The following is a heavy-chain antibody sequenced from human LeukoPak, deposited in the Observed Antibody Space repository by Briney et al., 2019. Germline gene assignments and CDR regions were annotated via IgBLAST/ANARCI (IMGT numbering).Heavy chain of an antibody. D-gene: IGHD3-3*01. J-gene: IGHJ4*02. CDR1: GFTFSSYG. Sequence: PGGSPRLSCAASGFTFSSYGMHWVRQAPGKGLEWVAFIRYDGSNKYYADSVKGRFTISRDNSKNTLYLQMNSLRAEDTAVYYCAKAYDFWSGYYFDYWGQGTLVTVSS. CDR2: IRYDGSNK. V-gene: IGHV3-30*02. CDR3: AKAYDFWSGYYFDY.